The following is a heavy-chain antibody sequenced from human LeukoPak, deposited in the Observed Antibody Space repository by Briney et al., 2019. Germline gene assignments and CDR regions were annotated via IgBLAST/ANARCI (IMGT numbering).Heavy chain of an antibody. Sequence: PSKTLSLTCTVSGGSFSIYYWSWIRQSPGKGLEWIGFFHYSGSTNYNPSLNSRVTTSIDTSMNQLSLTLVSVTAADTAVYFCARHHDGGPKLRLDFWGLGVLVTVSS. J-gene: IGHJ4*02. CDR1: GGSFSIYY. CDR2: FHYSGST. V-gene: IGHV4-59*08. D-gene: IGHD2-15*01. CDR3: ARHHDGGPKLRLDF.